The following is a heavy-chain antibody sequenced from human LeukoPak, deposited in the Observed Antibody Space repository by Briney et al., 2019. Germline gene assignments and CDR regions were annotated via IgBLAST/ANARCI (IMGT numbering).Heavy chain of an antibody. CDR2: IYYSGST. D-gene: IGHD3-10*01. CDR1: GGSISSYY. CDR3: ARDAMVRGVMDYYYYIDV. V-gene: IGHV4-59*01. J-gene: IGHJ6*03. Sequence: PSETLSLTCTVSGGSISSYYWSCIRQPPGKGLEWIGYIYYSGSTNYNPSLKRRVTISVDTSKNQFSLKLSSVTAADTAVYYCARDAMVRGVMDYYYYIDVWGKGTTVTVSS.